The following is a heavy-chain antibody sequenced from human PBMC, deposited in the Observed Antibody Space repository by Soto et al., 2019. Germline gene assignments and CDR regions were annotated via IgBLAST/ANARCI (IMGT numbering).Heavy chain of an antibody. Sequence: ASVKVSCKASGYTFTSYGISWVRQAPGQGLEWMGWISAYNGNTNYAQKLQGRVIMTTDTSTSTAYMELRSLRSDDTAVYYCARDVSQWLVRTGDAFDIWGQGTMVTVSS. CDR3: ARDVSQWLVRTGDAFDI. J-gene: IGHJ3*02. CDR2: ISAYNGNT. V-gene: IGHV1-18*01. CDR1: GYTFTSYG. D-gene: IGHD6-19*01.